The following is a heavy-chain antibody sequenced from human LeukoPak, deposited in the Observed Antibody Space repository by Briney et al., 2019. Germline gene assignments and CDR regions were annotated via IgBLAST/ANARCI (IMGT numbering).Heavy chain of an antibody. V-gene: IGHV1-69*04. D-gene: IGHD3-9*01. CDR2: IIPILGIA. Sequence: GASVKISCKASGGTFSSYTISWVRQAPGQGLGWMGRIIPILGIANYAQKFQGRVTITADKSTSTAYMELSSLRSEDTAVYYCAREVGTYYDILTGSTGDWGQGTLVTVSS. J-gene: IGHJ4*02. CDR3: AREVGTYYDILTGSTGD. CDR1: GGTFSSYT.